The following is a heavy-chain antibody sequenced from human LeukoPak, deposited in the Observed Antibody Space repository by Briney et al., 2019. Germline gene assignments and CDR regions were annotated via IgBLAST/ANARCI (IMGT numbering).Heavy chain of an antibody. Sequence: SETLSLTCTVSGGSISSSSYYWGWIRQPPGKGLEWIGSIYYSGSTYYNPSLKSRITISVDTSKNQFSLKLSSVTAADTAVYYCARHGIAAADYWGQGTLVTVSS. J-gene: IGHJ4*02. CDR1: GGSISSSSYY. D-gene: IGHD6-13*01. V-gene: IGHV4-39*01. CDR2: IYYSGST. CDR3: ARHGIAAADY.